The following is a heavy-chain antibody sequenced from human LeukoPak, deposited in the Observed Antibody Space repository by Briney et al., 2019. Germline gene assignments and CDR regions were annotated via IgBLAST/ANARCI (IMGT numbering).Heavy chain of an antibody. J-gene: IGHJ4*02. CDR3: ARGDLVRGVIVGFDS. Sequence: GGSLRLSCAASGFTFSSYALHWVRQAPGKGLDWVAVISFDRTNKYYSDSVKGRFTISRDNSKNTLYLRMNSLRPEDTAVYYCARGDLVRGVIVGFDSWGQGTLVTVPS. CDR1: GFTFSSYA. V-gene: IGHV3-30*04. CDR2: ISFDRTNK. D-gene: IGHD3-10*01.